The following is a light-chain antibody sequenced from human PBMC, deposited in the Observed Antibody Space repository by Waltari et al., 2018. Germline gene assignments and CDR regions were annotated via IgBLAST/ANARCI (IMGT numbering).Light chain of an antibody. Sequence: SYVVTQSPSVSVAPGEPARITCGGSNIGSKRVHWYQQRPGKAPVLVLSYDSDRPSGIPERFSGSNSGNTATLTISLVEAEDEADYYCLVWHSTSDHHGVFGGGTKLTVL. CDR2: YDS. J-gene: IGLJ2*01. V-gene: IGLV3-21*04. CDR3: LVWHSTSDHHGV. CDR1: NIGSKR.